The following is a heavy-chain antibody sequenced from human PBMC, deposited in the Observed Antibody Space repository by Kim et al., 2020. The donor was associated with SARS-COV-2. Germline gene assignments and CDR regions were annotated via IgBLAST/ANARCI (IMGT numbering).Heavy chain of an antibody. V-gene: IGHV7-4-1*02. CDR1: GYTFTSYA. Sequence: ASVKVSCKASGYTFTSYAMNWVRQAPGQGLEWMGWINTNTGNPTYAQGFTGRYVFSLDTSVSTAYLQISSLKAEDTAVYYCARVDWSGYYPYYYYYGMDVWGQGTTVTVSS. J-gene: IGHJ6*02. CDR3: ARVDWSGYYPYYYYYGMDV. D-gene: IGHD3-3*01. CDR2: INTNTGNP.